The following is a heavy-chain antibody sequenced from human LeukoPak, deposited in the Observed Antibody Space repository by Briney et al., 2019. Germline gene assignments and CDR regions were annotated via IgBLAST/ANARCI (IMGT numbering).Heavy chain of an antibody. CDR1: GESFSGFY. CDR2: INHSGTT. D-gene: IGHD4-23*01. J-gene: IGHJ4*02. V-gene: IGHV4-34*01. Sequence: SETLSLTCAVDGESFSGFYWSWIRRPPGKGLEWIGEINHSGTTNYSPSLKSRVIISTDTSKNQLSVRLMSVTASDTAVYYCARGPSHGGKYRGFFDYWGQGTLVAVSS. CDR3: ARGPSHGGKYRGFFDY.